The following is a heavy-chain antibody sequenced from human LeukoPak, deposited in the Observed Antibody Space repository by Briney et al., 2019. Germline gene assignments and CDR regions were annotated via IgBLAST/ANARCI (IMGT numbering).Heavy chain of an antibody. Sequence: GGSLRLSCAASGFTFSSYAMSWVRQAPGKGLEWVSAISGSGGSTYYADSVEGRFTISRDNSKNTLYLQMNSLRAEDTAVYYCAKVSGYSSSWYDYWGQGTLVTVSS. CDR1: GFTFSSYA. CDR2: ISGSGGST. CDR3: AKVSGYSSSWYDY. J-gene: IGHJ4*02. V-gene: IGHV3-23*01. D-gene: IGHD6-13*01.